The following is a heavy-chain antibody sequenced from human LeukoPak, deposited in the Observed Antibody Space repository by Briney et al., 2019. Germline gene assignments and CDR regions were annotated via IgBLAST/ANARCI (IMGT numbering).Heavy chain of an antibody. CDR2: INTNTGNP. J-gene: IGHJ4*02. CDR1: GYTFTSYA. Sequence: GASVKVSCKASGYTFTSYAMNWVRQAPGQGLEWMGWINTNTGNPTYAQGFTGRFVFSLDTSVSTAYLQISSLKAEDTAVYYCARDPRDGDWWGGGDCLDYWGQGTLVTVSS. CDR3: ARDPRDGDWWGGGDCLDY. D-gene: IGHD2-21*01. V-gene: IGHV7-4-1*02.